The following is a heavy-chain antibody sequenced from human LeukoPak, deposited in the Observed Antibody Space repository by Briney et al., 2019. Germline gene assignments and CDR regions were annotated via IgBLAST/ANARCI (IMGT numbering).Heavy chain of an antibody. J-gene: IGHJ4*02. Sequence: ASVKGSCKASGYIFPRYYIHWGGQAPGQGLELMGIINPSGGSTSYAQKFQGRVTMTRDTSTSTVYMELSSLRSEDTAVYYCARDLSRGGSGSYGGVDYWGQGTLVTVSS. CDR2: INPSGGST. CDR3: ARDLSRGGSGSYGGVDY. V-gene: IGHV1-46*01. CDR1: GYIFPRYY. D-gene: IGHD3-10*01.